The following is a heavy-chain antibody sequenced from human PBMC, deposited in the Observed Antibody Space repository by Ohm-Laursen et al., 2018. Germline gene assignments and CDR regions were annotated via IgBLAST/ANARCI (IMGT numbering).Heavy chain of an antibody. D-gene: IGHD5-12*01. J-gene: IGHJ4*02. V-gene: IGHV4-4*07. Sequence: SDTLSLTCIVSGGSMSSYYWSWVRQTAKSGLEWIGRIYTSGYTNYNPSLKSRVIMSVDTSKDQFSLTVTSVTAADTAVYYCAGFGLYSGYYYFDYWGQGTLVTVSS. CDR2: IYTSGYT. CDR3: AGFGLYSGYYYFDY. CDR1: GGSMSSYY.